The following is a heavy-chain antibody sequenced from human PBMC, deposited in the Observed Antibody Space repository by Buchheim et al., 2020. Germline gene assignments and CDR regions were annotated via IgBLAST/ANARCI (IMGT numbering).Heavy chain of an antibody. CDR3: ASGTSVTTSDY. J-gene: IGHJ4*02. Sequence: EVQVVESGGGLVQPGGSLRLSCAASGFTFSSYWMGWVRQAPGKGLEWVANIKQDGSERYYVDSVKGRFTISSDNAKNSVYLQMNSLRAEDTAVYYCASGTSVTTSDYWGQGTL. CDR2: IKQDGSER. CDR1: GFTFSSYW. D-gene: IGHD4-17*01. V-gene: IGHV3-7*01.